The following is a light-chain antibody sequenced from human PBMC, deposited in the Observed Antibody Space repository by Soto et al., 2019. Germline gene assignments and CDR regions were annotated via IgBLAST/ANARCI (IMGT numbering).Light chain of an antibody. CDR3: QQYGSSPLT. J-gene: IGKJ4*01. CDR2: GAS. CDR1: QSVSSSY. Sequence: EIVLTQSPGTLSLSPGERATLSCRASQSVSSSYLAWYQQKPGQAPRLLIYGASSRATGIPDRFSGRGSGTDFTLTISRLEPEAFAVYYCQQYGSSPLTFGGGTKVEIK. V-gene: IGKV3-20*01.